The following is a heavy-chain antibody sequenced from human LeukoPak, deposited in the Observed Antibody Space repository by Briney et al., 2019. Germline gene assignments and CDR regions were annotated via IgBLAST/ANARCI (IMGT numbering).Heavy chain of an antibody. D-gene: IGHD4-17*01. V-gene: IGHV1-3*01. CDR3: ARDWTVTTLQYYYGMDA. CDR2: INAGNGNT. CDR1: GYTFTSYA. Sequence: ASVKVSCKASGYTFTSYAMHWVRQAPGQRLEWMGWINAGNGNTKYSQKFQGRVTITRDTSASTAYMELSSLRSEDTAVYYCARDWTVTTLQYYYGMDAWGQGTTVTVSS. J-gene: IGHJ6*02.